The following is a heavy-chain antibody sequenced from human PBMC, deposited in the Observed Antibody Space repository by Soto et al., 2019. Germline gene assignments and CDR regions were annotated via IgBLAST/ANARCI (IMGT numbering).Heavy chain of an antibody. CDR1: GFTFSSYA. CDR3: AKAMDYGSGSYEFYYYGMDV. D-gene: IGHD3-10*01. V-gene: IGHV3-23*01. Sequence: GGSLRLSCAASGFTFSSYAMSWVRQAPGKGLEWVSAISGSGGSTYYADSVKGRFTISRDNSKNTLYLQMNSLRAEDTAVYYCAKAMDYGSGSYEFYYYGMDVWGQGTTVTVSS. J-gene: IGHJ6*02. CDR2: ISGSGGST.